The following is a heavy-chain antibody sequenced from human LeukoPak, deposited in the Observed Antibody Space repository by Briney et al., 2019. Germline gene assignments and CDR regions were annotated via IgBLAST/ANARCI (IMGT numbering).Heavy chain of an antibody. D-gene: IGHD1-26*01. CDR1: GFTFSSYS. CDR3: ARAASYSGSYYFGY. CDR2: ISSSSSYI. Sequence: PGGSQRLSCAASGFTFSSYSMNWVRQAPGKGLEWVSSISSSSSYIYYADSVKGRFTISRDNAKNSLYLQMNSLRAEDTAVYYCARAASYSGSYYFGYWGQGTLVTVSS. J-gene: IGHJ4*02. V-gene: IGHV3-21*01.